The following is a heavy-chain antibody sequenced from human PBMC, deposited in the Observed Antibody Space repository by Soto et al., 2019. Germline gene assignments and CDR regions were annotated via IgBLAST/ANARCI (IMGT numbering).Heavy chain of an antibody. V-gene: IGHV1-69*13. Sequence: SVKVSCKAAGGTFSSYAISWVRQAPGQGLEWMGGIIPIFGTANYAQKFQGRVTITADESTSTAYMELSSLRSEDTAVYYCARVVVTPNWFAPWGQGTLVTVSS. J-gene: IGHJ5*02. CDR3: ARVVVTPNWFAP. D-gene: IGHD2-21*01. CDR1: GGTFSSYA. CDR2: IIPIFGTA.